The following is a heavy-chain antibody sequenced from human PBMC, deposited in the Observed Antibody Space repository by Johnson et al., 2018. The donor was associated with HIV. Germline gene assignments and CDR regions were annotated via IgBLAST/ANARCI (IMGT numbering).Heavy chain of an antibody. CDR3: AKDLRGYSYGLGAFDI. Sequence: QVQLVESGGGVVQPGGSLRLSCAASGFTFSNYGMHWVRQAPGKGLERVAFIRYDGSHKYYVDSVKGRFTISRDNSKNTLYLQMNSLRAEDTAVYYCAKDLRGYSYGLGAFDILGQGTMVTVSS. J-gene: IGHJ3*02. V-gene: IGHV3-30*02. D-gene: IGHD5-18*01. CDR1: GFTFSNYG. CDR2: IRYDGSHK.